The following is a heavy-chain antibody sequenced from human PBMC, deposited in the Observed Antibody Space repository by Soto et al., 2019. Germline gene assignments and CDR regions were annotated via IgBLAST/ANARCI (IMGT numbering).Heavy chain of an antibody. J-gene: IGHJ6*02. CDR1: GFTVSSNY. Sequence: EVQLVESGGGLIQPGGSLRLSCAASGFTVSSNYMSWVRQAPGKGLEWVSVIYSGGSTYYADSVKGRFTISRDNSKITLYHQMNSLRAEDTAVYYCARNSLIPPTKYYYGMDVWVQGTTVTVSS. CDR2: IYSGGST. CDR3: ARNSLIPPTKYYYGMDV. V-gene: IGHV3-53*01. D-gene: IGHD2-2*02.